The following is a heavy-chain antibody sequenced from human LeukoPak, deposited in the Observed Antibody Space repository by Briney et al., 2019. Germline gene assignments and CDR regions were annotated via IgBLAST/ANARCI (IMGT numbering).Heavy chain of an antibody. CDR2: VYLRGST. J-gene: IGHJ5*02. Sequence: SETLSLTCIASGGSISNFYWNWIRQPAGKGLEWIGRVYLRGSTDYNPSLKSRVTMSVDTSENQFTLKLTSVTAADTAIYYCARRPYGLIRGINGPTGHWFDPWGQGTLVIVSS. CDR3: ARRPYGLIRGINGPTGHWFDP. CDR1: GGSISNFY. D-gene: IGHD2-8*01. V-gene: IGHV4-4*07.